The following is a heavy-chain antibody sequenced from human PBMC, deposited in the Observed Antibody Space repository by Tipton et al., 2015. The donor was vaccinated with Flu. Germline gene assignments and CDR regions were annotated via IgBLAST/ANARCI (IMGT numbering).Heavy chain of an antibody. V-gene: IGHV4-31*03. D-gene: IGHD6-19*01. J-gene: IGHJ4*02. Sequence: TLSLTCSVSGGSISSTNYYWTWIRQHPAKGLEWIGYIYYTGSTYPNPSLKSRLAISVDTSKNQFSLKLSSVSAADTAVYYCARERRAVDQYYFDLWGQGTLVTVSS. CDR3: ARERRAVDQYYFDL. CDR1: GGSISSTNYY. CDR2: IYYTGST.